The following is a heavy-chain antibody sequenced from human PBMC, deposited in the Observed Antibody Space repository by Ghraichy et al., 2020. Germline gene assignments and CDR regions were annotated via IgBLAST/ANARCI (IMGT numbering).Heavy chain of an antibody. CDR3: ARRSGSYYGGEFDY. D-gene: IGHD1-26*01. J-gene: IGHJ4*02. CDR1: GGSISSSSYY. V-gene: IGHV4-39*01. Sequence: SETLSLTCTVSGGSISSSSYYWGWIRQPPGKGLEWIGSIYYSGSTYYNPSLKSRVTISVDTSKNQFSLKLSSVTAADTAVYYCARRSGSYYGGEFDYWGQGTLVTVSS. CDR2: IYYSGST.